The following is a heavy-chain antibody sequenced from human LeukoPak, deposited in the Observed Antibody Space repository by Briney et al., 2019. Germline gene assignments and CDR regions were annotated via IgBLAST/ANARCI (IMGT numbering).Heavy chain of an antibody. CDR2: INHSGST. CDR1: GGAISSSGYY. J-gene: IGHJ6*03. V-gene: IGHV4-30-2*01. Sequence: PSETLSLTCTVSGGAISSSGYYWSWIRQPPGKGLEWIGYINHSGSTYYNPSLKSRVTISVDRSKNQFSLKLSSVTAADTAVYYCARGYTYDFWSGYRASYMDVWGKGTTVTVSS. CDR3: ARGYTYDFWSGYRASYMDV. D-gene: IGHD3-3*01.